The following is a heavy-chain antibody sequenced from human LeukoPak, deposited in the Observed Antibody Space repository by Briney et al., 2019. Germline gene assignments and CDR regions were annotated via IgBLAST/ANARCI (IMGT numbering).Heavy chain of an antibody. D-gene: IGHD3-22*01. Sequence: GGSLRLSCAASGFTFSSYAMHWVRQAPGKGLEWVAVISYDGSNKYYADSVKGRFTISRDNSKNTLYLQMNSLRAEDTAVYCCTTTFYYDNSGYYYGDYWGQGTLVTVSS. V-gene: IGHV3-30-3*01. CDR1: GFTFSSYA. CDR3: TTTFYYDNSGYYYGDY. CDR2: ISYDGSNK. J-gene: IGHJ4*02.